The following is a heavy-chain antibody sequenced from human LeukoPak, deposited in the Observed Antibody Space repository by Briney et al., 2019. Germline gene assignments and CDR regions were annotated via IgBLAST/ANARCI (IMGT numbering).Heavy chain of an antibody. V-gene: IGHV3-30*18. CDR3: AKDVKWLQCGYFFDY. CDR2: LSNDGNNK. CDR1: GFTFSNYC. J-gene: IGHJ4*02. D-gene: IGHD5-24*01. Sequence: GRSLRLSCGASGFTFSNYCMHWVRQAPGKWLEWVAVLSNDGNNKYYADSVQGRFAISRDNSKNTLYLQMNSLRAEDTAVYYCAKDVKWLQCGYFFDYWGQGTLVTVSS.